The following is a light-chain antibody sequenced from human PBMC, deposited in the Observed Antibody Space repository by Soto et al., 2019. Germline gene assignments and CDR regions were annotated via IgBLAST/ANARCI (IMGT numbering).Light chain of an antibody. J-gene: IGKJ1*01. CDR2: GAS. CDR1: QSVSSN. Sequence: EIVMTLSPATLSVSPGERATLSCRASQSVSSNLASYQQKPGQAPRPLIYGASTRATGIPARFSGSGSGTEFTLTISSLQSEDFAVYYCQQYNNWSQTFGQGTKVDIK. V-gene: IGKV3-15*01. CDR3: QQYNNWSQT.